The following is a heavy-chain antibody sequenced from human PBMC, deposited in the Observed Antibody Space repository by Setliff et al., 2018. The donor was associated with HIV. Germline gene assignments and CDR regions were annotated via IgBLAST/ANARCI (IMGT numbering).Heavy chain of an antibody. D-gene: IGHD1-26*01. V-gene: IGHV3-7*01. J-gene: IGHJ4*02. CDR2: IKQDGSEK. CDR3: ARWGSGSYERVFDY. Sequence: GGSLRLSCAASGFTFSSYWMSWVRQAPGKGLEWVANIKQDGSEKYYVDSVKGRFTISRDNANNLVYLQMNSLRVEDTAVYFCARWGSGSYERVFDYWGQGMLVTVS. CDR1: GFTFSSYW.